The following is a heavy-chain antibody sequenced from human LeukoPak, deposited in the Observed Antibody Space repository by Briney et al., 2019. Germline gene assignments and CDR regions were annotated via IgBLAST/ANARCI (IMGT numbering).Heavy chain of an antibody. Sequence: PSETLSLTCAVSGGSISSSNWWSWVRQPPGKGLEWIGEIYHSGSTNYNPSLKSRVTISVDKSKNQFSLKLSSVTAADTAVYYCARGPPRYSSGWLSSLAWGQGTLVTVSS. D-gene: IGHD6-19*01. CDR3: ARGPPRYSSGWLSSLA. V-gene: IGHV4-4*02. J-gene: IGHJ4*02. CDR2: IYHSGST. CDR1: GGSISSSNW.